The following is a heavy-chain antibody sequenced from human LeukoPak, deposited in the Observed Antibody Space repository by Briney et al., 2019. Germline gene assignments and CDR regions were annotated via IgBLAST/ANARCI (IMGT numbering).Heavy chain of an antibody. D-gene: IGHD6-13*01. Sequence: SETLSLTCTVSGGSISIYYCGCIRQPPGRGVEWVGYISYSGSTNYNPSLLSRVTISVDTSKNQFSLKLSSVTAADTAVYYCARVTYGSSPDYYYYYYMDVWGKGTTVTVSS. CDR2: ISYSGST. J-gene: IGHJ6*03. V-gene: IGHV4-59*01. CDR3: ARVTYGSSPDYYYYYYMDV. CDR1: GGSISIYY.